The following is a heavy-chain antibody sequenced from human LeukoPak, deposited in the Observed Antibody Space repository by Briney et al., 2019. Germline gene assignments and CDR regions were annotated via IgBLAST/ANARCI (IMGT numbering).Heavy chain of an antibody. CDR2: INPNSGGT. CDR3: ARRSSNYDFWSGALDWFDH. D-gene: IGHD3-3*01. Sequence: ASVKVSCKASGYTFTGYYMHWVRQAPGQGLEWMGWINPNSGGTNYAQKFQGRVTMTRDTSISTAYMELSRLRSDDTAVYYCARRSSNYDFWSGALDWFDHWGQGTLVTVSS. J-gene: IGHJ5*02. CDR1: GYTFTGYY. V-gene: IGHV1-2*02.